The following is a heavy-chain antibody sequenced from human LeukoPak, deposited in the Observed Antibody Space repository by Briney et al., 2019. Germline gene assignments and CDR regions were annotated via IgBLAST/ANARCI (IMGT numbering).Heavy chain of an antibody. D-gene: IGHD6-19*01. CDR1: GYSFTSYW. CDR3: ASRAQGGSGWYRN. J-gene: IGHJ4*02. CDR2: IYPGDSDT. V-gene: IGHV5-51*01. Sequence: GGSLRLSCKGSGYSFTSYWIGWVRQMPGKGLEWMGIIYPGDSDTRYSPSFQGQVTISADKSISTAYLQWSSLKASDTAMYYCASRAQGGSGWYRNWGQGTLVTVSS.